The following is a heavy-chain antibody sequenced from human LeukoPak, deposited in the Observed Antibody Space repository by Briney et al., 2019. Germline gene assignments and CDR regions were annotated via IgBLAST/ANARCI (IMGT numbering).Heavy chain of an antibody. Sequence: ASVKVSCKASGYTFTSYDINWVRQATGQGLEWMGWMNPNSGNTGYAQKFQGRVTMTRNTSISTAYMELSSLRSEDTAVYYCARGQRIVVVPAATYWFDPWGQGTLVTVSS. V-gene: IGHV1-8*01. CDR3: ARGQRIVVVPAATYWFDP. J-gene: IGHJ5*02. D-gene: IGHD2-2*01. CDR2: MNPNSGNT. CDR1: GYTFTSYD.